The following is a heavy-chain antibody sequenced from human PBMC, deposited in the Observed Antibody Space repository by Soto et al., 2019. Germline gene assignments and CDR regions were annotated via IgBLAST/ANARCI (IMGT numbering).Heavy chain of an antibody. J-gene: IGHJ6*01. CDR2: ISSSSSYI. V-gene: IGHV3-21*01. D-gene: IGHD3-22*01. CDR3: ARDRANYYDSSGYGMDV. CDR1: GFTFSSYS. Sequence: GGSLRLSCAASGFTFSSYSMNWVRQAPGKGLEWVSSISSSSSYIYYADSVKGRFTISRDNAKNSLSLQMNSLRAEDTAVYYCARDRANYYDSSGYGMDVWGQGTTVTVS.